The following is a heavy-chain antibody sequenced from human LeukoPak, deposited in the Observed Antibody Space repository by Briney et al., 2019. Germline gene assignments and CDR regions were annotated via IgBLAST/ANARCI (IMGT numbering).Heavy chain of an antibody. Sequence: SQTLSLTCTVSGGSISSGDYYWSWIRQPPGKGLEWIGYIYYSGSTYYDPSLKNRVTISVDTSKNQFSLKLSSVTAADTAVYYCASIAVAGGWFDPWGQGTLVTVSS. D-gene: IGHD6-19*01. CDR1: GGSISSGDYY. V-gene: IGHV4-30-4*01. J-gene: IGHJ5*02. CDR2: IYYSGST. CDR3: ASIAVAGGWFDP.